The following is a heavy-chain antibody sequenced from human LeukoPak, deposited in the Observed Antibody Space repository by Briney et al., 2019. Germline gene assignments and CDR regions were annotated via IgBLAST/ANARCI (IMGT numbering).Heavy chain of an antibody. CDR2: IYHSGST. J-gene: IGHJ4*02. Sequence: SETLSLTCTVSGGSISSGGYYWSWIRQPPGKGLEWIGYIYHSGSTYYNPSLKSRVTISVDRSKNQFSLKLSSVIAADTAVYYCARGNSSGILYFDYWGQGTLVTVSS. CDR1: GGSISSGGYY. CDR3: ARGNSSGILYFDY. D-gene: IGHD6-25*01. V-gene: IGHV4-30-2*01.